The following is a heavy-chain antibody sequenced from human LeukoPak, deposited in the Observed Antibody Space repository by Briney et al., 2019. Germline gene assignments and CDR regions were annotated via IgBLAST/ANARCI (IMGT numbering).Heavy chain of an antibody. CDR1: GYILINYW. D-gene: IGHD1-26*01. J-gene: IGHJ4*02. CDR3: ATTSNGWYRWDY. V-gene: IGHV5-51*01. Sequence: GDPLKISGKGSGYILINYWMGGVRQMPGKGLEWMGIIYFSDSTSKYSPSYQRQVTISADKSITTGSVQWSSLKASDTAIYYCATTSNGWYRWDYWGQGTLVTVSS. CDR2: IYFSDSTS.